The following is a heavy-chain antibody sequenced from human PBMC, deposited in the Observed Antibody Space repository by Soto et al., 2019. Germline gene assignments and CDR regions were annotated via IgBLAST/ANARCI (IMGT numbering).Heavy chain of an antibody. CDR1: AGSFSGYY. D-gene: IGHD2-21*01. CDR2: INHSGST. V-gene: IGHV4-34*01. Sequence: PETLSLTCAVYAGSFSGYYWSWIRQPPGKGLEWIGEINHSGSTNYNPSLKSQVTISLDTSKNQFSLKLSSLTAAATAVYYCARFNIAIDAFDIWGQGTIVTVSS. CDR3: ARFNIAIDAFDI. J-gene: IGHJ3*02.